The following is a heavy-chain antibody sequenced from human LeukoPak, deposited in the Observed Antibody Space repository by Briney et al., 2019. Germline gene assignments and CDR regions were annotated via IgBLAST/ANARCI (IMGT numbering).Heavy chain of an antibody. CDR2: ISAYNGNT. Sequence: ASVKVSCKASGYTFTSYGISWVRQARGQGLEWMGWISAYNGNTNYAQKFQGRVTMTEDTSTDTAYMELSSLRSEDTAVYYCATGVPLDYWGQGTLVTVSS. CDR1: GYTFTSYG. D-gene: IGHD1-1*01. J-gene: IGHJ4*02. CDR3: ATGVPLDY. V-gene: IGHV1-18*01.